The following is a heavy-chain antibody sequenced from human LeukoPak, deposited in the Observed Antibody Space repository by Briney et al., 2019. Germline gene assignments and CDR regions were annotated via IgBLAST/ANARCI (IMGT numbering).Heavy chain of an antibody. CDR3: ARGFAASDAFDI. CDR2: MNPNSGNK. J-gene: IGHJ3*02. CDR1: GYTFTSYD. D-gene: IGHD6-25*01. V-gene: IGHV1-8*01. Sequence: ASVKVSCKASGYTFTSYDINSVRQATRQGLEWMGWMNPNSGNKGYAQKVQGRVNMTRNTSISTAYMELSSLRSEDTAVYYCARGFAASDAFDIWGQGTMVTVSS.